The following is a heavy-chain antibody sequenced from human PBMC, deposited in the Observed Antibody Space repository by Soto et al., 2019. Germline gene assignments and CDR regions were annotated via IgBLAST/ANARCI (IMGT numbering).Heavy chain of an antibody. V-gene: IGHV3-30*18. J-gene: IGHJ4*02. CDR2: ISYDGSNK. CDR3: AKGSAQLDY. CDR1: GFTFSSYG. Sequence: GGSLRLSCAASGFTFSSYGMHWVRQAPGKGLEWVAVISYDGSNKYYADSVKGRFTISRDNSKNTLYPQMNSLRAEDTAVYYCAKGSAQLDYWGQGTLVTVSS.